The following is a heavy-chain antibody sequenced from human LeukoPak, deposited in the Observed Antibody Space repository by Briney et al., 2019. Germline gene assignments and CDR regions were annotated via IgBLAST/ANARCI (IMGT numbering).Heavy chain of an antibody. CDR3: ARDPAFRSSSDYMDV. Sequence: SETLSLTCTVSGGSISSYYWSWIRQPAGKGLEWIGRIYTSGSTNYSPSLKSRVTMSVDTSKNQFSLKLSSVTAADTAVYYCARDPAFRSSSDYMDVWGKGTTVTVSS. CDR2: IYTSGST. D-gene: IGHD6-13*01. J-gene: IGHJ6*03. CDR1: GGSISSYY. V-gene: IGHV4-4*07.